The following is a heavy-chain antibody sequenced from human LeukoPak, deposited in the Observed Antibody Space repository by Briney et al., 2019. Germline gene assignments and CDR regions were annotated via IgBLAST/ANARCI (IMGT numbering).Heavy chain of an antibody. Sequence: PGGSLRLSCAASGFTFSSYGMHWVRQAAGKGLEWVAVIWYDGTNKYYADSVKGRFTISRDSSKNTLYLQMNSLRVEDTAVYYCARAAYDSTGYLTLWGQGTLVTVSS. V-gene: IGHV3-33*01. CDR3: ARAAYDSTGYLTL. J-gene: IGHJ4*02. D-gene: IGHD3-22*01. CDR1: GFTFSSYG. CDR2: IWYDGTNK.